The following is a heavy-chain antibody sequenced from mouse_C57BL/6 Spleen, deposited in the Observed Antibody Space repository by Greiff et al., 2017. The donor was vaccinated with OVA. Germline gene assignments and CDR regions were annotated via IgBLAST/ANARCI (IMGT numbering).Heavy chain of an antibody. CDR1: GYTFTSYW. CDR3: ARGEGDFDY. CDR2: IYPSDSET. V-gene: IGHV1-61*01. J-gene: IGHJ2*01. Sequence: VKLQQPGAELVRPGSSVKLSCKASGYTFTSYWMDWVKQRPGQGLEWIGNIYPSDSETHYNQKFKDKATLTVDKSSSTAYMQLSSLTSEDSAVYYCARGEGDFDYWGQGTTLTVSS.